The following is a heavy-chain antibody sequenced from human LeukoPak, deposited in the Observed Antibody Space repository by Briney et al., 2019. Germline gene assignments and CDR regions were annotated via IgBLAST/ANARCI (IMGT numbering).Heavy chain of an antibody. Sequence: GASVKVSCKASGYTFTGYYMHWVRQRPGQGIEWMGRINPKSGGTNYAQKFKGRVTMTRYTSISTSYMELSRLRSDDTAVYYCARYSSSSYGGYDYWGQGTLVTVSS. CDR3: ARYSSSSYGGYDY. V-gene: IGHV1-2*06. D-gene: IGHD6-13*01. CDR2: INPKSGGT. CDR1: GYTFTGYY. J-gene: IGHJ4*02.